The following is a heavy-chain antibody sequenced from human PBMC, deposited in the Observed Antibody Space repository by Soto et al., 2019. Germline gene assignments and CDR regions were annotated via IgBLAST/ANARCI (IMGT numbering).Heavy chain of an antibody. D-gene: IGHD4-17*01. V-gene: IGHV1-24*01. Sequence: ASVKVSCKVSGYTLTELSMHWVRQAPGKGLEWMGGFDPEDGETIYAQKFQGRVTMTEDTSTDTAYMELSSLRSEDTAVYYCATNHNLYGDYGAGYYFDYWGQGTLVTVSS. CDR1: GYTLTELS. CDR3: ATNHNLYGDYGAGYYFDY. CDR2: FDPEDGET. J-gene: IGHJ4*02.